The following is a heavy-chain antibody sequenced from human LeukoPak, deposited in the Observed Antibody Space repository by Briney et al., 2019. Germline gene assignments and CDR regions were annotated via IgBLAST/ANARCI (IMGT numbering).Heavy chain of an antibody. J-gene: IGHJ4*02. CDR1: GFTFSSYA. CDR3: AKDHDYRREYYFDY. Sequence: PGGSLRLSCAASGFTFSSYAMSWVRQAPGKGLEWVSAISGSGGSTYYADPVKGRFTISRDNSKNTLYLQMNSLRAEDTAVYYCAKDHDYRREYYFDYWGQGTLVTVSS. D-gene: IGHD4-11*01. V-gene: IGHV3-23*01. CDR2: ISGSGGST.